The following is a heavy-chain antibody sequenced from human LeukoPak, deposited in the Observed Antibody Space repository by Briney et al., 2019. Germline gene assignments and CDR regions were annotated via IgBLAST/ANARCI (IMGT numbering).Heavy chain of an antibody. D-gene: IGHD6-13*01. V-gene: IGHV4-39*01. CDR1: GGSISRSTLY. CDR3: ASIAAAGNE. J-gene: IGHJ4*02. CDR2: IYYAGST. Sequence: PSETLSLTCTVSGGSISRSTLYWGWIRQPPGKGLEWIGSIYYAGSTYYNPSLESRVPMSVDTSKNQFSLRLRSVTAADTAVYYCASIAAAGNEWGQGAQVIVSS.